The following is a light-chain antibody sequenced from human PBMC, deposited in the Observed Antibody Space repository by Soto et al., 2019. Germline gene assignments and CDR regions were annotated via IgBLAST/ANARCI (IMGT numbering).Light chain of an antibody. CDR3: QKYGGSPAWT. CDR2: GAS. V-gene: IGKV3-20*01. CDR1: QSVSSSY. J-gene: IGKJ1*01. Sequence: EIVLTQSPGTLSLSPGERATLSCRASQSVSSSYLAWYQQKPGQAPRLLIYGASSRATGIPDRYSGSGSGTDFTLTISRLEPEDFAVYYCQKYGGSPAWTFGQGTKVEI.